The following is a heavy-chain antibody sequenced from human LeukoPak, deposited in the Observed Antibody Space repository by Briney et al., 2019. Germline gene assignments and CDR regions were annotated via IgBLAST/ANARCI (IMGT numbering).Heavy chain of an antibody. CDR3: ARDFRERRGITGPHGMDV. Sequence: SETLSLTCAVSGGPISSSNWWSWIRQPPGKGLEWIGEIYHSGSTNYNPSLKSRVTISIDKSKNQFSLKLSSVIAADTAVYYCARDFRERRGITGPHGMDVWGQGTTVTVSS. J-gene: IGHJ6*02. V-gene: IGHV4-4*02. D-gene: IGHD1-20*01. CDR1: GGPISSSNW. CDR2: IYHSGST.